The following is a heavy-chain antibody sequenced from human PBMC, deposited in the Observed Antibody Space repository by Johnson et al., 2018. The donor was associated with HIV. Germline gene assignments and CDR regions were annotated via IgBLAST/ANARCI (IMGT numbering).Heavy chain of an antibody. CDR3: ARVAVSTAAGGVPLDI. Sequence: QVQLVESGGGLVQPGGSLRLSCAVSGFSFRNYWMEWVRQAPGKGLEWVAVIWYDGSNKYSADSVKGRFTISRDNSKNTLYLQMNSLRAEDTAVYYCARVAVSTAAGGVPLDIWGPGTMVTVSA. CDR2: IWYDGSNK. V-gene: IGHV3-33*08. J-gene: IGHJ3*02. D-gene: IGHD2-2*01. CDR1: GFSFRNYW.